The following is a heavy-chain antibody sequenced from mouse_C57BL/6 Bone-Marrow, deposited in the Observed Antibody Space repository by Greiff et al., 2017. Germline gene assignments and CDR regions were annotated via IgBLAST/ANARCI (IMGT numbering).Heavy chain of an antibody. CDR1: GFTFSNYW. CDR2: IRLKSDNYAT. Sequence: DVMLVESGGGLVQPGGSMKLSCVASGFTFSNYWMNWVRQSPEKGLAWVAQIRLKSDNYATHYAASVKGRFTISRDDSKSSVYLQMNNLRAEYTGIYDCTGDTTEEWYCDVWGTGTTGTVSS. V-gene: IGHV6-3*01. CDR3: TGDTTEEWYCDV. J-gene: IGHJ1*03. D-gene: IGHD1-1*01.